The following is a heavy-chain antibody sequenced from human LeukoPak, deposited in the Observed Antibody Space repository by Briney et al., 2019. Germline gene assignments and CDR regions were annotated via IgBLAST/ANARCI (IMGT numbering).Heavy chain of an antibody. D-gene: IGHD1-14*01. CDR1: GLTFSTSG. J-gene: IGHJ4*02. Sequence: GGSLRLSCTASGLTFSTSGFNWVRQAPGKGLEWVASIGPTGSDRYHADSIKGRFTISRDNANNFLYLQMNSLRAEDTAVYYCATETTGRHYDYWGQGTLLTVSS. CDR3: ATETTGRHYDY. V-gene: IGHV3-21*06. CDR2: IGPTGSDR.